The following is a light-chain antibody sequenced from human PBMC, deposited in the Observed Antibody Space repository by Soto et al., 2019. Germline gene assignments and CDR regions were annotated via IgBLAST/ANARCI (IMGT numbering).Light chain of an antibody. CDR3: QQAYSFPFT. CDR1: QIISNW. Sequence: DIQMTQFPSSVSASVGDSVAITCRASQIISNWVAWYQQKPGTAPRLLIYAATTLNSGVPSRFSGRRSGTDFTLTITDLQPEDFAIYYCQQAYSFPFTFGPGTKVDLK. CDR2: AAT. J-gene: IGKJ3*01. V-gene: IGKV1-12*01.